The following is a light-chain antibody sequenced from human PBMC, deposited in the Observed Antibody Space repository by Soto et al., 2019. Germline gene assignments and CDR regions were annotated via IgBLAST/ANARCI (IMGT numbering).Light chain of an antibody. CDR3: QQYNNWPPTWT. J-gene: IGKJ1*01. CDR2: GAS. V-gene: IGKV3-15*01. CDR1: QSVSIN. Sequence: EIMMTQSPATLSVSPGERATLSCRASQSVSINLAWYQQKPGQAPRLLIYGASTRATGIPARFSGSGSGTEFALPISSLQSEDFAVYYCQQYNNWPPTWTFGQGTKVEIK.